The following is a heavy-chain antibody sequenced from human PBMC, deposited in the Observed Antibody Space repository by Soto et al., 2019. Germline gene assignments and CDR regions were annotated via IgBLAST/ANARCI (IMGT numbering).Heavy chain of an antibody. CDR1: GYTFTSYD. CDR3: ARVRRYNWNYVDY. CDR2: MNPNSGNT. J-gene: IGHJ4*02. Sequence: GASVKVSCKASGYTFTSYDINWVRQATGQGLEWMGWMNPNSGNTGYAQKFQGRVTMTRNTSISTAYMELSSLRSEDTAVYYCARVRRYNWNYVDYWGQGTRVTVSS. V-gene: IGHV1-8*01. D-gene: IGHD1-20*01.